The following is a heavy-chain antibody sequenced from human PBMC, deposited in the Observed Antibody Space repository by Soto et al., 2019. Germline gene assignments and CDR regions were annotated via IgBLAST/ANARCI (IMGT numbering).Heavy chain of an antibody. CDR3: ASLSITGTTR. J-gene: IGHJ4*02. Sequence: SETLSLTCTVSGGSISSGDYYWSWIRQHPGKGLEWIGYIYYSGRTYYNPSLKSRVTISVETSKNQFSLKLSSVTAADTAVYYCASLSITGTTRWGQGTLVTVSS. CDR2: IYYSGRT. D-gene: IGHD1-7*01. CDR1: GGSISSGDYY. V-gene: IGHV4-31*02.